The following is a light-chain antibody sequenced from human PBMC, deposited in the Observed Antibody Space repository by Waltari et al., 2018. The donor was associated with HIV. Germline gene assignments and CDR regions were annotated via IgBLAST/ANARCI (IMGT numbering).Light chain of an antibody. J-gene: IGLJ2*01. V-gene: IGLV1-40*01. CDR2: ANT. Sequence: QSVLTQPPSVSGAPGRRVTISCTGSSSNIGADYDVHWYQQYPGTVPKLLIYANTNRPSGVPDRFSGSKSGTSASLVITGLRAEDEAVYYCCSFTGRKSLIFGGGTKLTVL. CDR3: CSFTGRKSLI. CDR1: SSNIGADYD.